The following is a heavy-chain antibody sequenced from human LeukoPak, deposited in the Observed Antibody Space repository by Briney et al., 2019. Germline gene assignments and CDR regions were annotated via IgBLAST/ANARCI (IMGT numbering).Heavy chain of an antibody. V-gene: IGHV3-7*01. CDR2: IKQDGSEK. J-gene: IGHJ4*02. CDR1: GFTFSSYW. CDR3: ARGERDGVVTDDY. D-gene: IGHD3-3*01. Sequence: PGGSLRLSCAASGFTFSSYWMSWVRQAPGKGLEWVANIKQDGSEKYYVDSVKGRFTISRDNAKNSLYLQINSLRAEDTAVYYCARGERDGVVTDDYWGQGTLVTVSS.